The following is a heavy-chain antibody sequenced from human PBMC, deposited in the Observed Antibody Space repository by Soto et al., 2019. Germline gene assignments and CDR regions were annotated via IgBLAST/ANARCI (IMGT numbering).Heavy chain of an antibody. Sequence: SETLSLTCAVSGGSISSSNWWSWVRQPPGKGLEWIGEIYHSGSTNYNPSLKSRVTISVDKSKNQFSLKLSSVTAADTAVYYCARDGKGAAAGHYYGMDVWGQGTTVTVSS. V-gene: IGHV4-4*02. CDR1: GGSISSSNW. CDR2: IYHSGST. J-gene: IGHJ6*02. D-gene: IGHD6-13*01. CDR3: ARDGKGAAAGHYYGMDV.